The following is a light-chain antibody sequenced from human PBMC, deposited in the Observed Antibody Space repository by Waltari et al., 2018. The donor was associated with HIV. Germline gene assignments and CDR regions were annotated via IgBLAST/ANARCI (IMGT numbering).Light chain of an antibody. Sequence: QSVLTQPPSASGTPGQRVTIPCSGSSSNIGSAFVYWYQQLPGTAPKLLIYINDQRPSGVPDRFSGSKSGTSASLAISGLRSEDEADYYCTTWDSSVTAWVFGGGTKLTVL. CDR3: TTWDSSVTAWV. J-gene: IGLJ3*02. V-gene: IGLV1-47*02. CDR1: SSNIGSAF. CDR2: IND.